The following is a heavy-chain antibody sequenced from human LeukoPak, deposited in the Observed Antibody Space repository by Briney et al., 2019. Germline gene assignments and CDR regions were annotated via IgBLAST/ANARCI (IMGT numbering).Heavy chain of an antibody. D-gene: IGHD3-3*01. V-gene: IGHV4-59*01. J-gene: IGHJ4*02. CDR2: IYYSGST. CDR1: GASISNYY. CDR3: ARYDFNKFFDY. Sequence: SETLSLTCTVSGASISNYYWSWIQQPPGKGLEWIGYIYYSGSTNYNPSLKSPVTMSVDTSKNQFSLKLSSVTAADTAVYYCARYDFNKFFDYWGQGTLVTVSS.